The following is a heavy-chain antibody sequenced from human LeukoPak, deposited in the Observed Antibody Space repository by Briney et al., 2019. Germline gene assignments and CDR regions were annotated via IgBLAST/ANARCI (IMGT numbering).Heavy chain of an antibody. J-gene: IGHJ4*02. CDR3: ARDFDY. CDR1: GGSLSSGSYY. Sequence: SETLSLTCTVSGGSLSSGSYYWGWIRQPPGKGLEWIGSIYYSGSIYFSGSSDYNPSLKSRVTISGDTSKNHFSLRLSSVTAADTAVYYCARDFDYWGQGTLVTVSS. CDR2: SIYYSGSIYFSGSS. V-gene: IGHV4-39*07.